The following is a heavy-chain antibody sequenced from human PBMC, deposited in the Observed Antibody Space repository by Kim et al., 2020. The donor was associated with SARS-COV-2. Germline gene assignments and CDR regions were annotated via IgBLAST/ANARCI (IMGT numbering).Heavy chain of an antibody. D-gene: IGHD3-9*01. V-gene: IGHV3-21*01. Sequence: GGSLRLSCAASGFTFSSYSMNWVRQAPGKGLEWVSSISSSSSYIYYADSVKGRFTISRDNAKNSLYLQMNSLRAEDTAVYYCARDDDYDILTGYYYYYYGMDVWGQGTTVTVSS. CDR2: ISSSSSYI. J-gene: IGHJ6*02. CDR3: ARDDDYDILTGYYYYYYGMDV. CDR1: GFTFSSYS.